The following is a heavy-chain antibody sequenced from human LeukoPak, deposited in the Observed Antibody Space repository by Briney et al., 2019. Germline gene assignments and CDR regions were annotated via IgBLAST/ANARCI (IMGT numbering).Heavy chain of an antibody. CDR3: ARDLESSSWYSDRHGMDV. CDR2: ISSSSSYI. CDR1: GFTFSSYS. J-gene: IGHJ6*02. V-gene: IGHV3-21*01. Sequence: GSLRLSCAASGFTFSSYSMNWVRQAPGEGLEWVSSISSSSSYIYYADSVKGRFTISRDNAKNSLYLQMNSLRAEDTAVYYCARDLESSSWYSDRHGMDVWGQGTTVTVSS. D-gene: IGHD6-13*01.